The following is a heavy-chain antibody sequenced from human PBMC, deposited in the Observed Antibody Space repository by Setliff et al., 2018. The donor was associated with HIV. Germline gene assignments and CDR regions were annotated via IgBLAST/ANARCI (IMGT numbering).Heavy chain of an antibody. V-gene: IGHV4-59*11. CDR3: ARDVGLCGVDCWPYFYFDL. CDR1: GGFTSNHY. CDR2: THYSGSS. J-gene: IGHJ2*01. D-gene: IGHD2-21*02. Sequence: SETLSLTCTISGGFTSNHYWNWIRQPPGKGLEWIGSTHYSGSSYHSPSLKSRVTISLDTSKNQFSLKLSSMTAADTAVYYCARDVGLCGVDCWPYFYFDLWGRGNLVTVS.